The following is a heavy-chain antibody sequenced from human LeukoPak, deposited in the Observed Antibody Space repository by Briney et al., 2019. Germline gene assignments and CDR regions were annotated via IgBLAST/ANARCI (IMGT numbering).Heavy chain of an antibody. J-gene: IGHJ4*02. D-gene: IGHD6-13*01. Sequence: SETLSLTCTVSGGSISSSSYYWGWIRQPPGKGLEWIGSIYYSGSTYYNPSLKSRVTISVDTSKNQFSLELSSVTAADTAVYYCARQGYSSSWTFDYWGQGTLVTVSS. CDR2: IYYSGST. V-gene: IGHV4-39*01. CDR1: GGSISSSSYY. CDR3: ARQGYSSSWTFDY.